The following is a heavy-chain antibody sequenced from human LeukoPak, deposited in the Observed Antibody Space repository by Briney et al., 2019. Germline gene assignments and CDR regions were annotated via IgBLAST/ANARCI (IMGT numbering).Heavy chain of an antibody. CDR2: FHNSRTT. D-gene: IGHD6-19*01. CDR1: GGSISGYS. Sequence: SETLSLTCTVSGGSISGYSWTWIRQPPAQGLEGIGYFHNSRTTTYNPSLKSRVTISVDTSRNQFSLKLNSATAADTAVYFCARHKNSYTNGWYFWGQGTLVTVSS. CDR3: ARHKNSYTNGWYF. J-gene: IGHJ4*02. V-gene: IGHV4-59*08.